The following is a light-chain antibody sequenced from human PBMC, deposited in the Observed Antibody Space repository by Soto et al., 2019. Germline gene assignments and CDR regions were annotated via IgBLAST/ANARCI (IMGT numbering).Light chain of an antibody. Sequence: EIGLTQSPGTLSLSPGERATLSCRASQSVSSSYLAWYQQKPGQAPRLLIYGASSRATGIPDRFSGSGSGTDFTLTISRLEPEDFAVYYCQQYGNSPSFGPGTKVDI. J-gene: IGKJ3*01. CDR3: QQYGNSPS. V-gene: IGKV3-20*01. CDR1: QSVSSSY. CDR2: GAS.